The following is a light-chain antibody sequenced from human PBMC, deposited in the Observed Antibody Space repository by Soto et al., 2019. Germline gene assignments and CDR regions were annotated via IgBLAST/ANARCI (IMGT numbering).Light chain of an antibody. V-gene: IGKV2D-29*02. CDR1: HSLLHITGETF. Sequence: DVVMTQTPLSLSVAPGQPSSISCNSSHSLLHITGETFLFWYLQKPGQSPQLLIYEVSTRVSGVPDRFSGSGSGTDFTLEISRVETDDVGIYYCMQSTQLPPTFGQGTKVDIK. CDR3: MQSTQLPPT. J-gene: IGKJ1*01. CDR2: EVS.